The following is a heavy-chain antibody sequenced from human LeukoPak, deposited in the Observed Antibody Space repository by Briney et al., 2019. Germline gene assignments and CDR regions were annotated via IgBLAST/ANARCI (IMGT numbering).Heavy chain of an antibody. CDR3: AILNTIFGVVNN. J-gene: IGHJ4*02. D-gene: IGHD3-3*01. Sequence: GSLRLSCAASGFTFSSYWMSWVRQAPGKGLEGVANIKQDGSEKYYVDSVKGRITISRDNAKNSLYLQMNSLRAEDTAVYYCAILNTIFGVVNNWGQGTLVTVPS. CDR1: GFTFSSYW. V-gene: IGHV3-7*01. CDR2: IKQDGSEK.